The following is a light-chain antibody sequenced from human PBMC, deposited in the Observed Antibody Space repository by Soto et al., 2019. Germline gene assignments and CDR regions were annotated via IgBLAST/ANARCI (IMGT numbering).Light chain of an antibody. CDR3: HQYGTSPQT. CDR2: DAS. Sequence: EIVLTQSPGSLSLSLGESATLSCRASQSVSNTHVAWYQQRPGQAPRLLIYDASRRDIGVPDRFSGSGSGTDFTLAISGLEPADFAVYFCHQYGTSPQTFGQGTKVE. CDR1: QSVSNTH. V-gene: IGKV3-20*01. J-gene: IGKJ1*01.